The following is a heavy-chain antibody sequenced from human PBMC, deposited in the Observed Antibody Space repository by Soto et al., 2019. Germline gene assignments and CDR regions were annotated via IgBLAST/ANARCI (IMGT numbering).Heavy chain of an antibody. D-gene: IGHD3-10*01. V-gene: IGHV4-39*01. CDR2: IDYSGIT. CDR1: GGSIRSSSYY. J-gene: IGHJ4*02. Sequence: QLQLQESGPGLVKPSETLSLTCTVSGGSIRSSSYYWGWIRQPPGKGLEWIGSIDYSGITYYNPSPKSLVTISVDTPKNQFSLKVISVTAADTAVYYCATLWVGESPYWGQGTLVTVSS. CDR3: ATLWVGESPY.